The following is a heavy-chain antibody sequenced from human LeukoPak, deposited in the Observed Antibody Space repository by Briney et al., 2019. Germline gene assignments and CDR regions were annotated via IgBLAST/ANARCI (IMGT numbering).Heavy chain of an antibody. V-gene: IGHV4-61*08. CDR3: ARDLRGSYTTVGY. CDR1: GGSISSGGYY. Sequence: SETLSLTCTVSGGSISSGGYYWSWIRQHPGKGLEWIGYIYYSGSTNYNPSLKSRVTISVDTSKNQFSLKLSSVTAADTAVYYCARDLRGSYTTVGYWGQGTLVTVSS. CDR2: IYYSGST. D-gene: IGHD1-26*01. J-gene: IGHJ4*02.